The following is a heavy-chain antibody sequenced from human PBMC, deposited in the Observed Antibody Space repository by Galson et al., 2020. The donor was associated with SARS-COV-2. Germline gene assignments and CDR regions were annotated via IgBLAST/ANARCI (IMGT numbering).Heavy chain of an antibody. CDR2: ISASGGGT. CDR1: GFTFNSYA. J-gene: IGHJ5*02. V-gene: IGHV3-23*01. CDR3: AKVEGLHYEFWSGQNWFDA. D-gene: IGHD3-3*01. Sequence: GGSLRLSCAASGFTFNSYAMTWVRQVPGKGLEWVSAISASGGGTYYADSVKGRFTISRDNSKNTLDLQLNSLRVDDTALYYCAKVEGLHYEFWSGQNWFDAWGLGTLVTVSS.